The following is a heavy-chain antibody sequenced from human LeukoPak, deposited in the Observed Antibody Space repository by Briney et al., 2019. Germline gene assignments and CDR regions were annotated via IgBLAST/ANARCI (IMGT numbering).Heavy chain of an antibody. CDR1: GGSISSGGYY. V-gene: IGHV4-31*03. D-gene: IGHD2-2*01. J-gene: IGHJ5*02. CDR3: ARVGDCSSTSCHGSDWFDP. CDR2: IYYSGST. Sequence: ASQTLSLTCTVSGGSISSGGYYWSWIRQHPGKGLEWIGYIYYSGSTYYNPSLKSRVTISVDTSKNQFSLKLSSVTAADTAVYYCARVGDCSSTSCHGSDWFDPWGQGTLVTVSS.